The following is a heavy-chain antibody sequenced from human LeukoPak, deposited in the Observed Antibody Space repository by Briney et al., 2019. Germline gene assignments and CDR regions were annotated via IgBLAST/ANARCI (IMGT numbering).Heavy chain of an antibody. D-gene: IGHD5-18*01. V-gene: IGHV1-8*03. Sequence: ASVKVSCKASGYTFSSYDINWVRQATGQGLEWMGWMNPNSGNTGYAQKFQGRVTITRNISISTVYMELSRLRSDDTAVYYCARGSNSDYWGQGTLVTVSS. CDR3: ARGSNSDY. J-gene: IGHJ4*02. CDR2: MNPNSGNT. CDR1: GYTFSSYD.